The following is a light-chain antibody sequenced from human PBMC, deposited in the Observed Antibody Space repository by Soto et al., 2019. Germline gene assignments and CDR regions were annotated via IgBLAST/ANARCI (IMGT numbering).Light chain of an antibody. Sequence: QSALTQPASVSGSPGQSITISCTGTRSDVGGYNFVSWYQQHPDKAPKLIIYDVNNRPSGVSNRFSGSKSGNTASLTISGLQAEDEADYYCSSYTSSSAYYVFGTGTKLTVL. V-gene: IGLV2-14*01. J-gene: IGLJ1*01. CDR2: DVN. CDR1: RSDVGGYNF. CDR3: SSYTSSSAYYV.